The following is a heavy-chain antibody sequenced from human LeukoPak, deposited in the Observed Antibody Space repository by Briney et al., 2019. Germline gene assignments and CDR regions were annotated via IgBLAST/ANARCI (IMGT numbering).Heavy chain of an antibody. D-gene: IGHD5-24*01. J-gene: IGHJ4*02. CDR1: GFTFSNYG. CDR2: IVGSGVTT. CDR3: ARDERWVQFNY. V-gene: IGHV3-23*01. Sequence: GGTLRLSCVASGFTFSNYGMNWVRQAPGKGLEWVSGIVGSGVTTYYADSVKGRFTISRDNSKNTLYLHMNGLRVEDTAIYYCARDERWVQFNYWGQGTLVTVSS.